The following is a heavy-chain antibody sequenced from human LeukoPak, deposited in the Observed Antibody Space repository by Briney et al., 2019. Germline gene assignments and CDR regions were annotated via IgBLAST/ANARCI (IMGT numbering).Heavy chain of an antibody. CDR3: ARGPIMLSFGGFDY. CDR2: INANSGGT. Sequence: ASVKVSCKASGYTFTGYYIHWVRQAPGQGLEWMGRINANSGGTNYAQNFQGRVTMTGDTSISTAYMELSRLRSDDAAVYYCARGPIMLSFGGFDYWGQGTPVTVSS. CDR1: GYTFTGYY. V-gene: IGHV1-2*02. D-gene: IGHD3-16*01. J-gene: IGHJ4*02.